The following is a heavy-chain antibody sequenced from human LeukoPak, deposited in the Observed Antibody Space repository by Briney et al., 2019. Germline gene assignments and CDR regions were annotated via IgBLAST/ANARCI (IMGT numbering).Heavy chain of an antibody. CDR3: ARHWGDIAGAGTGAFDI. Sequence: ASVKVSCKASGYTFTSYAMNWVRQAPGQGLEWMGWINTNTGNPTYAQGFTGRFVFSLDTSVSTAYLQISSLKAEDTAMYYCARHWGDIAGAGTGAFDIWGQGTKVTVSS. CDR2: INTNTGNP. J-gene: IGHJ3*02. D-gene: IGHD6-13*01. CDR1: GYTFTSYA. V-gene: IGHV7-4-1*02.